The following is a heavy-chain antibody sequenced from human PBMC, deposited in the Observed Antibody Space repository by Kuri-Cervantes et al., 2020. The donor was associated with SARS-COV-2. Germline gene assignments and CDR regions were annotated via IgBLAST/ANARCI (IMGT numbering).Heavy chain of an antibody. D-gene: IGHD2/OR15-2a*01. Sequence: SETLSLTCTVSGGSISSYYWSWIRQPPGKGLEWIGYIYYSGSTNYNPSLKSRVTVSVDTSKNQLSLKLSSVTAADTAVYYCARVRSTTAGWFDPWGQGTLVTVSS. CDR1: GGSISSYY. CDR3: ARVRSTTAGWFDP. CDR2: IYYSGST. J-gene: IGHJ5*02. V-gene: IGHV4-59*01.